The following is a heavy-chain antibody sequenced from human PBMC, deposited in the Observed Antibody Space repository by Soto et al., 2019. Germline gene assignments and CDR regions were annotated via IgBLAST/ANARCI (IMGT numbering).Heavy chain of an antibody. D-gene: IGHD6-6*01. V-gene: IGHV1-46*01. J-gene: IGHJ5*02. CDR3: ARDHSIAAVGAWRLDP. Sequence: QVQLVQSGAEVKQPGASVKVSCRTSGYTFTSNYIHWVRRAPGQGFECMGTINPNGGRADYAQKFQGRVTVTRDTSTSTIYMELSSLRSEDTAVYYCARDHSIAAVGAWRLDPWGQGTLVTVSS. CDR1: GYTFTSNY. CDR2: INPNGGRA.